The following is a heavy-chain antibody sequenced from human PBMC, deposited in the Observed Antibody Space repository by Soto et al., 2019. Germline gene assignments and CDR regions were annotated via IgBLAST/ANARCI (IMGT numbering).Heavy chain of an antibody. D-gene: IGHD2-2*01. CDR2: ISGSGGST. CDR1: GFSLTGYG. Sequence: GGSLRLSCEVSGFSLTGYGMHWVRQAPGKGLEWVSAISGSGGSTYYADSVKGRFTISRDNSKNTLYLQMNSLRAEDTAVYYCAKDKISTSCSNWFDPWGQGTLVTVSS. J-gene: IGHJ5*02. V-gene: IGHV3-23*01. CDR3: AKDKISTSCSNWFDP.